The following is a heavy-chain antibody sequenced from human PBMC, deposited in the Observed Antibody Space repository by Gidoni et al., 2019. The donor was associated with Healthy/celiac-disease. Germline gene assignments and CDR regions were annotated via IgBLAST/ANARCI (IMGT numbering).Heavy chain of an antibody. CDR1: GFTFRSYS. D-gene: IGHD3-9*01. CDR2: ISSSSSYR. V-gene: IGHV3-21*01. CDR3: ARDVSNDWGTKYYFDY. Sequence: EVQLVESGGGLVKPGGSLSLSCAASGFTFRSYSMNWVRQAPGKGLEWVSSISSSSSYRYYADSVKGRFTISRDNAKNSLYLQMNSLRAEDTAVYYCARDVSNDWGTKYYFDYWGQGTLVTVSS. J-gene: IGHJ4*02.